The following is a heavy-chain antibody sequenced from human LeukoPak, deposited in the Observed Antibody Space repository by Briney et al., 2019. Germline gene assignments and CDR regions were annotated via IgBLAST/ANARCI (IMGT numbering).Heavy chain of an antibody. CDR1: GYTFTSYD. CDR3: ARGGFLEWLPLDY. V-gene: IGHV1-8*03. J-gene: IGHJ4*02. CDR2: MNPNSDNT. D-gene: IGHD3-3*01. Sequence: ASVKVSCKASGYTFTSYDINWVRQATGQGLEWMGWMNPNSDNTGYAQKFQGRVTITRNTSISTAYMELSSLRSEDTAVYYCARGGFLEWLPLDYWGQGTLVTVSS.